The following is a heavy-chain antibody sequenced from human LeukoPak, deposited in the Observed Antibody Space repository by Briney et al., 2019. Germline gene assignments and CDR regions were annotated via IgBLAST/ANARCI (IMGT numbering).Heavy chain of an antibody. D-gene: IGHD6-13*01. CDR3: TTDEFGIAAAGYFDY. CDR1: GFTFSNAW. V-gene: IGHV3-15*01. Sequence: GGSLRLSCAASGFTFSNAWMSWVRQAPGKGLEWVGRIKSKTDGGTTDYAAPVKGRFTISRDDSKNTLYLQMNSLKTEDTAVYYCTTDEFGIAAAGYFDYWGQGTLVTVSS. CDR2: IKSKTDGGTT. J-gene: IGHJ4*02.